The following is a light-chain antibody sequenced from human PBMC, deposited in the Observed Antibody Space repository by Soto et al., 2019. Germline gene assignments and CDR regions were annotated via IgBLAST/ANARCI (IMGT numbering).Light chain of an antibody. CDR2: DAS. CDR3: QQSADWPAT. J-gene: IGKJ3*01. V-gene: IGKV3-11*01. CDR1: QSVSTY. Sequence: EIVLTQSPATLSLSPGERAILSCRASQSVSTYLAWYQQKPGQAPRLLIFDASNRATGIPARFSGSGSGTDFTLTISSLEPEDFAVYYCQQSADWPATFGPGTKVDIK.